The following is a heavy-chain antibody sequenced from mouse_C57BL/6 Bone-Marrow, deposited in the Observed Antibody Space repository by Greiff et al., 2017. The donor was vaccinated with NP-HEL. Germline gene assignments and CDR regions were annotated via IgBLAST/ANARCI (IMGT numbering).Heavy chain of an antibody. V-gene: IGHV1-50*01. J-gene: IGHJ2*01. CDR1: GYTFTSYW. CDR3: ARGYYGNHY. D-gene: IGHD2-1*01. Sequence: QVQLQQPGAELVKPGASVKLSCKASGYTFTSYWMQWVKQRPGQGLEWIGEIDPSDSYTNYNQKFKGKATLTVDTSSSTAYMQLSSLTSEDSAVYYCARGYYGNHYWGQGTTLTVSS. CDR2: IDPSDSYT.